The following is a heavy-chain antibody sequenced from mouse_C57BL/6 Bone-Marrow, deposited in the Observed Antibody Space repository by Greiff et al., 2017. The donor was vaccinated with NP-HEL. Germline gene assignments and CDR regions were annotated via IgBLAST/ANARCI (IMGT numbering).Heavy chain of an antibody. Sequence: QVQLKESGAELVKPGASVKISCKASGYEFSNYWMNWVKQRPGKGLEWIGQIYPGDGDTNYNGKFKDKATLTADKSSSTAYMQLSRLTCEDSAVCTCARGAYGGQGTLVTVSA. CDR1: GYEFSNYW. J-gene: IGHJ3*01. CDR3: ARGAY. V-gene: IGHV1-80*01. CDR2: IYPGDGDT.